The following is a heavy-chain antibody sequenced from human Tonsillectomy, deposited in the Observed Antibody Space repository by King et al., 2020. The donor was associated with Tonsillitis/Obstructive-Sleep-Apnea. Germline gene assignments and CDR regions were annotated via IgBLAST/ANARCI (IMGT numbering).Heavy chain of an antibody. J-gene: IGHJ5*02. V-gene: IGHV1-18*01. CDR2: ISAYNGNT. CDR1: GYTFTSYG. CDR3: AAGIAPDYPRRDNWFDP. Sequence: VQLVQSGAEVKKPGASVKVSCKASGYTFTSYGISWVRQAPGQGLEWMGWISAYNGNTNYAQKLQGSVTMTTDTSTSTAYMELRSLRSDDTAVYYCAAGIAPDYPRRDNWFDPWGQGTLVTVSS. D-gene: IGHD6-13*01.